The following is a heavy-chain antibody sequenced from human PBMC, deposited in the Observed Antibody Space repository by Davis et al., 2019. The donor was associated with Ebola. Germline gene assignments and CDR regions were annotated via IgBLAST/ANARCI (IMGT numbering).Heavy chain of an antibody. V-gene: IGHV3-9*03. CDR3: AKDTSAGSGYDPGIAFDI. CDR1: GFTFDDYA. J-gene: IGHJ3*02. CDR2: ISWNSGSI. D-gene: IGHD5-12*01. Sequence: PGGSLRLSCAASGFTFDDYAMHWVRQAPGKGLEWVSGISWNSGSIGYADSVKGRFTISRDNAKNSLYLQMNSLRAEDMALYYCAKDTSAGSGYDPGIAFDIWGQGTMVTVSS.